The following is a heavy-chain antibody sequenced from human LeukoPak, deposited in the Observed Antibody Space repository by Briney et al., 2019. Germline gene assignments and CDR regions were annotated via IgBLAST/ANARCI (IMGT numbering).Heavy chain of an antibody. CDR2: ISGSGGNT. D-gene: IGHD3-22*01. CDR3: AKTNGYYDL. CDR1: GFTFSSYG. J-gene: IGHJ4*02. Sequence: GGSLRLSCAASGFTFSSYGMSWVRQAPGKGLEWVSSISGSGGNTYYADSVKGRFTISRDNSKSTMYLQMNSLRAEDTTVYHCAKTNGYYDLWGQGTLVTVSS. V-gene: IGHV3-23*01.